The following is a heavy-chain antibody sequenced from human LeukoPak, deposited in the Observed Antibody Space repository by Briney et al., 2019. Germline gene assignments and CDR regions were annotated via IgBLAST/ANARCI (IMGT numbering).Heavy chain of an antibody. CDR1: GSRFTSYW. CDR3: ARQFPAAGSFDY. Sequence: GASLKISCKGSGSRFTSYWIGWVRPMPGKGLEWMGIIYPGDSDTRYSPSFQGQVTISADKSISTAYLQWSSLKASDTAMYYCARQFPAAGSFDYWGQGTLVTVSS. V-gene: IGHV5-51*01. D-gene: IGHD6-13*01. CDR2: IYPGDSDT. J-gene: IGHJ4*02.